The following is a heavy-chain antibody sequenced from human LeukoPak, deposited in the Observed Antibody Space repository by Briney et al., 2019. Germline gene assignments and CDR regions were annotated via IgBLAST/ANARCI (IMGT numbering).Heavy chain of an antibody. D-gene: IGHD6-19*01. CDR1: GGSISSSSYY. J-gene: IGHJ4*02. V-gene: IGHV4-39*07. Sequence: PSETLSLTCTVSGGSISSSSYYWGWIRQPPGKGLEWIGRIYTSGSTNYNPSLKSRVTISVDTSKNQFSLKLSSVTAADTAVYYCASGPSGWFDYWGQGTLVTVSS. CDR3: ASGPSGWFDY. CDR2: IYTSGST.